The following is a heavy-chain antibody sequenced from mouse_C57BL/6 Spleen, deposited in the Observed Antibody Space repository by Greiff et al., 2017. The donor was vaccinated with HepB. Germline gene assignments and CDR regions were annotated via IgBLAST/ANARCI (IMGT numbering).Heavy chain of an antibody. V-gene: IGHV5-17*01. Sequence: DVMLVESGGGLVKPGGSLKLSCAASGFTFSDYGMHWVRQAPEKGLEWVAYISSGSSTIYYADTVKGRFTISRDNAKNTLFLQMTSLRSEDTAMYYCARLGTTVAGAMDYWGQGTSVTVSS. D-gene: IGHD1-1*01. CDR2: ISSGSSTI. CDR1: GFTFSDYG. J-gene: IGHJ4*01. CDR3: ARLGTTVAGAMDY.